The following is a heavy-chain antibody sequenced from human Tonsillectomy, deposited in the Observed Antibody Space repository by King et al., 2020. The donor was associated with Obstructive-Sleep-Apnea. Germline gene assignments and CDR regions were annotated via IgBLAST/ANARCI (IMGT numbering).Heavy chain of an antibody. J-gene: IGHJ4*02. CDR2: ISWNSGSI. CDR3: ARRGDGYNYYFDY. Sequence: VQLVESGGALVQPGRSLRLSCAASGFTFDDYAMHWVRQAPGKGLEWVSGISWNSGSIGYADSVKGRFTISRDNAKNSLYLQLNSLRAEDTALYYCARRGDGYNYYFDYWGQGTLVTVSS. V-gene: IGHV3-9*01. D-gene: IGHD5-24*01. CDR1: GFTFDDYA.